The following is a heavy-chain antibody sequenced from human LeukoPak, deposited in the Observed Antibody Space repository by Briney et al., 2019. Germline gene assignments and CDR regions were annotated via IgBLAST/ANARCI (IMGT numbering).Heavy chain of an antibody. Sequence: GASVKVSCKASGYTFTGYYMHWVRQAPGQGLEWMGRINPNSGGTNYAQKFQGRVTMTRDTSISTAYMELSRLRSDDTAVYYCARASYSSRWYATLRIQHWGQGTLVTVSS. V-gene: IGHV1-2*06. CDR2: INPNSGGT. CDR3: ARASYSSRWYATLRIQH. CDR1: GYTFTGYY. D-gene: IGHD6-13*01. J-gene: IGHJ1*01.